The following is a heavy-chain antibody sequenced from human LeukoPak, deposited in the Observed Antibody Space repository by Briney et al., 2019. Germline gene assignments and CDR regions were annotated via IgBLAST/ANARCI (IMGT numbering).Heavy chain of an antibody. D-gene: IGHD2-2*01. CDR1: GYRFTSYW. V-gene: IGHV5-51*01. J-gene: IGHJ4*02. CDR2: IYPGDSDT. Sequence: GESLQISCRGSGYRFTSYWIGWLRQMPGKGLEWMGIIYPGDSDTRYSPSFQGQVTISADKSISTAYLQWSSLKASDTAMYYCARLGCSSTSCQPYYFDYWGQGTLVTVSS. CDR3: ARLGCSSTSCQPYYFDY.